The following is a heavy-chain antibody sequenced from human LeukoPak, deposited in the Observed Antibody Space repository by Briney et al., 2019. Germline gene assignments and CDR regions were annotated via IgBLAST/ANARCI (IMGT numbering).Heavy chain of an antibody. CDR1: GGSISSYY. V-gene: IGHV4-4*07. CDR3: ARDAVVVVPAAIGTVAGQYYFDY. Sequence: PSETLSLTCTVSGGSISSYYWSWIRQPAGKGLEWIGRIYTSGSTNYNPSLKSRVTMSVDTSKNQFSLKLSSVTAADTAVYYCARDAVVVVPAAIGTVAGQYYFDYWGQGTLVTVPS. CDR2: IYTSGST. J-gene: IGHJ4*02. D-gene: IGHD2-2*01.